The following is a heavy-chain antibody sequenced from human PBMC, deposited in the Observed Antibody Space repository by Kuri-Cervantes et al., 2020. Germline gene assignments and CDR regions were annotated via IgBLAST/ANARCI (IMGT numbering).Heavy chain of an antibody. V-gene: IGHV1-2*02. CDR3: ARELEDIVVVPAAP. CDR2: INPNSGGT. Sequence: ASVKVSCKASGYTFTGYYMHWVRQAPGQGLEWMGWINPNSGGTNYAQKFQGRVTMTRDTSISTAYMELSRLRSDDTAVYYCARELEDIVVVPAAPRGQGTLVTVSS. J-gene: IGHJ5*02. CDR1: GYTFTGYY. D-gene: IGHD2-2*01.